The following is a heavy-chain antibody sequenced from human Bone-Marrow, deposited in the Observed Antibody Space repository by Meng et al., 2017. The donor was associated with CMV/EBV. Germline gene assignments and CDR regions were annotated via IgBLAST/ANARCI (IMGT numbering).Heavy chain of an antibody. V-gene: IGHV4-59*08. J-gene: IGHJ4*02. CDR2: IYYSGNT. Sequence: GSLRLSCTVSGDSISSSYWSWIRQPPGKGLEWIGYIYYSGNTNYNPSLKSRVTISVDTSKNQFSLKLSSVTAADTAVYYCAGGYCSSTSFLLDYWGQGTLVTVSS. CDR1: GDSISSSY. D-gene: IGHD2-2*01. CDR3: AGGYCSSTSFLLDY.